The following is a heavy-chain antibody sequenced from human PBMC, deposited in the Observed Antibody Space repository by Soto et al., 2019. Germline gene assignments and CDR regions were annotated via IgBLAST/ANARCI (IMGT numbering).Heavy chain of an antibody. CDR1: GGSISSSNL. CDR3: ARVPAY. Sequence: SETLSLTCAVSGGSISSSNLWSWVRQPPGKGLEWIGYIYYSGSTYYNPSLKSRVTISVDTSKNQFSLKLSSVTAADTAVYYCARVPAYWGQGTLVT. CDR2: IYYSGST. V-gene: IGHV4-4*02. J-gene: IGHJ4*02.